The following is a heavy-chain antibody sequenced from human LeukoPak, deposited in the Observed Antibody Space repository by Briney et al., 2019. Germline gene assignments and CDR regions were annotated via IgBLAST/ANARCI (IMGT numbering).Heavy chain of an antibody. V-gene: IGHV3-23*01. CDR2: ISGSGGST. J-gene: IGHJ4*02. D-gene: IGHD3-22*01. CDR1: GFTFSSYA. Sequence: PGGSLRLSCAASGFTFSSYAMSWVRQAPGKGLEWVSAISGSGGSTYYADSVKGRFTISRDNSKNTLYLQMNSLRAEDTAVYYCAKDSYYYDSSAPLREVGYWGQGTLVTVSS. CDR3: AKDSYYYDSSAPLREVGY.